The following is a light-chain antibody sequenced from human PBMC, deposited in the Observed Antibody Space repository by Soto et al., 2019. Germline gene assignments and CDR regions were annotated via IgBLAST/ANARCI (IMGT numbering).Light chain of an antibody. Sequence: QSVLTQPASVSGSPGQSITLSCTGTGSDVGAYNYVSWYQQNPGKAPQLMIYDVTTRPSGISNRFSGSKSGNTASLTISGLQTEDEADYYCIAYTSSSTYVFGTGTKLTVL. V-gene: IGLV2-14*01. CDR1: GSDVGAYNY. CDR2: DVT. J-gene: IGLJ1*01. CDR3: IAYTSSSTYV.